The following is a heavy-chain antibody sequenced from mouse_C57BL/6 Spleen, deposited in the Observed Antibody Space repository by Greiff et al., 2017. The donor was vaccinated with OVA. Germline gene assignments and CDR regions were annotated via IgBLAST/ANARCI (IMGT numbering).Heavy chain of an antibody. V-gene: IGHV1-55*01. Sequence: QVQLKQSGAELVKPGASVKMSCKASGYTFTRYWITWVKQRPGQGLEWIGDIYPGSGSTNYNEKFKSKATLTVDTSSSPAYMQLSSLTSEDSAVYYCAREGDYHWYFDVWGTGTTVTVSS. D-gene: IGHD2-4*01. CDR1: GYTFTRYW. J-gene: IGHJ1*03. CDR2: IYPGSGST. CDR3: AREGDYHWYFDV.